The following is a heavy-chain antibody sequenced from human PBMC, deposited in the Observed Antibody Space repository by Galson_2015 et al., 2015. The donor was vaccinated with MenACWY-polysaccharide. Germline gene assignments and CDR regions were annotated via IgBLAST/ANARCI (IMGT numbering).Heavy chain of an antibody. D-gene: IGHD3-22*01. CDR1: GYTLNGYY. Sequence: SVKVSCKASGYTLNGYYMHWVRQAPGQGLEWMGWVDPRTGDTKYAQNFQGRVTMTRDTSTHTAYMELQRLRSDDTAVYYCASPDDTSGYYDDPFDIWGQGTMVTVSS. J-gene: IGHJ3*02. V-gene: IGHV1-2*02. CDR2: VDPRTGDT. CDR3: ASPDDTSGYYDDPFDI.